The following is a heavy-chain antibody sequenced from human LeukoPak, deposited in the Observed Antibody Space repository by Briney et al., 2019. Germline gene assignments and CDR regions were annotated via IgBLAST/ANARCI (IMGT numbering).Heavy chain of an antibody. J-gene: IGHJ3*02. CDR2: ISTDGSRT. CDR1: GFTFSSYS. CDR3: AREGGDYDDAFDI. Sequence: PGGSLRLSCAASGFTFSSYSMNWVRQAPGKGLVWVSRISTDGSRTSYVDSVKGRFTISRDNAKNTLYLQMNSLRAEDTAVYYCAREGGDYDDAFDIWGQGTMVTVSS. D-gene: IGHD4-17*01. V-gene: IGHV3-74*01.